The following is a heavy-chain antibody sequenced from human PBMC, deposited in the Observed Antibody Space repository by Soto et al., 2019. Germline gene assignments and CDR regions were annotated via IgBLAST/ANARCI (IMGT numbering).Heavy chain of an antibody. CDR3: ARFGVATIQNYHYYYGMDV. V-gene: IGHV1-2*04. J-gene: IGHJ6*02. D-gene: IGHD5-12*01. Sequence: ASVKVSCKASGYTFTGYYMHCVRQAPGQGLEWMGWINPNSGGTNYAQKFQGCVTMTSDTSISTAYMELSRMRSDDTAVYYCARFGVATIQNYHYYYGMDVWGQGTTVTVSS. CDR1: GYTFTGYY. CDR2: INPNSGGT.